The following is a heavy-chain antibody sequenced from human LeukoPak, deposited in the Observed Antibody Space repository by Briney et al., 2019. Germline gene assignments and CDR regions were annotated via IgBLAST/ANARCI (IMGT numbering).Heavy chain of an antibody. J-gene: IGHJ4*02. Sequence: GESLRLSCAVYGLTFHNIWMNWVRQAPGEGLEWLANIKQHEKYYVDSVKGRFTISRDAAKNSLYLQMNSLRSEDTAVYYCATTQNIPEAAGGQGTLVTVSS. CDR2: IKQHEK. CDR3: ATTQNIPEAA. D-gene: IGHD6-13*01. CDR1: GLTFHNIW. V-gene: IGHV3-7*01.